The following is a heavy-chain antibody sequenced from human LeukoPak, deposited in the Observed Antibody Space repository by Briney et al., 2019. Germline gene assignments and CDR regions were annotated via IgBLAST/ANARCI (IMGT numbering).Heavy chain of an antibody. CDR1: GSSFSDLC. CDR2: ISIAGTYI. J-gene: IGHJ3*02. Sequence: GGSHSPARPLSGSSFSDLCVRWVRQVPGKGRGWVSSISIAGTYIYYADSVKGRFTISRDTAKNSLFLQMNSLRTENRAVYYCVSGNDPLYVWGPYHLVAFQIWGEGTMVIVSS. V-gene: IGHV3-21*01. D-gene: IGHD3-16*02. CDR3: VSGNDPLYVWGPYHLVAFQI.